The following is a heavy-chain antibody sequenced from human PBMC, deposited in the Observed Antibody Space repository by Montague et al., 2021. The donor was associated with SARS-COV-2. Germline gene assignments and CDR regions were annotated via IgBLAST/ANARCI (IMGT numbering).Heavy chain of an antibody. CDR2: IYYCGST. V-gene: IGHV4-31*03. CDR3: ARVLGGYCSGGSCYRGWYFDL. J-gene: IGHJ2*01. CDR1: GGSISSGGYY. D-gene: IGHD2-15*01. Sequence: TLSLTCTVSGGSISSGGYYWSWIRQHPGKGLEWIGYIYYCGSTYYNPSLKSRVTISVDTSKNQFSLKLSSVTAADTAVYYCARVLGGYCSGGSCYRGWYFDLWGRGTLVTVSS.